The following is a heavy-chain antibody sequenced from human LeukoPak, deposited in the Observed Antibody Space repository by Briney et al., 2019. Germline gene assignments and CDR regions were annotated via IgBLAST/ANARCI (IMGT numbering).Heavy chain of an antibody. D-gene: IGHD2-8*02. CDR2: ISGSGGST. J-gene: IGHJ3*02. V-gene: IGHV3-23*01. Sequence: PGGSLRLSCAASGFTFSNFGMSWVRQAPGKGLEWVSVISGSGGSTYYADSVKGRFTISRDNSKNTLYPQMNSLRAEDTAVYYCARDQTGAIDAFDIWGQGTMVTVSS. CDR1: GFTFSNFG. CDR3: ARDQTGAIDAFDI.